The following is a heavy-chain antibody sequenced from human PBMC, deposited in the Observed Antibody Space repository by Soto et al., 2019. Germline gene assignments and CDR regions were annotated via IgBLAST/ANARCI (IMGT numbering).Heavy chain of an antibody. CDR1: GGSFSGYY. CDR2: INHSGST. CDR3: ARGLEVEAVAGTVGETFDY. D-gene: IGHD6-19*01. V-gene: IGHV4-34*01. J-gene: IGHJ4*02. Sequence: PSETLSLTCGGYGGSFSGYYWSWGRQPPGKGLEWIGEINHSGSTNYNPSLKSRVTISVDTSKNQFSLKLSSVTAADTAVYYCARGLEVEAVAGTVGETFDYWGQGTLVTVSS.